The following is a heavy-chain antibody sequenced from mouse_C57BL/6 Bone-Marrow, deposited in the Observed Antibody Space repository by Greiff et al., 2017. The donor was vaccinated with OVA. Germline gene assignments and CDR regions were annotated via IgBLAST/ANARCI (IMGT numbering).Heavy chain of an antibody. J-gene: IGHJ4*01. V-gene: IGHV14-3*01. Sequence: EVQLQESVAELVRPGASVKLSCTASGFNIKNTYIPLFPPIPSPCLSWLVRIDPANGNTKSAPKFQGKATITADTSSNTAYLQLSSLTSEDTAIYYCAYDGYSRAMDYWGQGTSVTVSS. CDR2: IDPANGNT. CDR3: AYDGYSRAMDY. D-gene: IGHD2-3*01. CDR1: GFNIKNTY.